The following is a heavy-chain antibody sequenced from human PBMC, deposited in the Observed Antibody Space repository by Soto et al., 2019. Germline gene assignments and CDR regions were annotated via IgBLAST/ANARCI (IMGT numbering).Heavy chain of an antibody. V-gene: IGHV3-30-3*01. Sequence: VGSLRLSCAASGFDFRKYAMHWVRQSPGKGPEWVAITSDDGDIQYYADSVKGRFTISRDNSKNTLYLQMTTLRSEDAAVYFCARAVDAAMDPLDYWGQGTLVTVSS. CDR1: GFDFRKYA. CDR2: TSDDGDIQ. D-gene: IGHD5-18*01. CDR3: ARAVDAAMDPLDY. J-gene: IGHJ4*02.